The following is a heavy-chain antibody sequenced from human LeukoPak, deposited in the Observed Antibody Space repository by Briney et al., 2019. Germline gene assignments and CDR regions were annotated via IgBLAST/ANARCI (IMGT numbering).Heavy chain of an antibody. CDR3: TKSAVDGYGFFDH. CDR2: ISSSRGGT. J-gene: IGHJ4*02. D-gene: IGHD5-18*01. CDR1: GYTFSNYV. V-gene: IGHV3-23*01. Sequence: GGSLRLSCGASGYTFSNYVMNWVRQAPGKGLEWVSTISSSRGGTNYADSVKGRFTIARDNSQNTLFLQMSSLRAEDTAIYYCTKSAVDGYGFFDHWGQGTLVTVSS.